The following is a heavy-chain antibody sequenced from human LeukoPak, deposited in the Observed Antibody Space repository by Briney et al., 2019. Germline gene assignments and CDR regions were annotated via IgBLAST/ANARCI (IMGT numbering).Heavy chain of an antibody. CDR3: ARVYGYSYGQIYYYYYYMDV. V-gene: IGHV3-74*01. D-gene: IGHD5-18*01. CDR1: GFTFSSYW. Sequence: GGSLRLSCAASGFTFSSYWMHWVRQAPGKGLVWVSRINSDGSSTSYADSVKGRFTISRDNAKNSLYLQMNSLRAEDTAVYYCARVYGYSYGQIYYYYYYMDVWGKGTTVTISS. CDR2: INSDGSST. J-gene: IGHJ6*03.